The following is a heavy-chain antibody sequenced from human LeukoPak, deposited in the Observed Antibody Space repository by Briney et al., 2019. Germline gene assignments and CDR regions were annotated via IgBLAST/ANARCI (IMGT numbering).Heavy chain of an antibody. D-gene: IGHD1-26*01. V-gene: IGHV1-18*01. CDR3: ARASGSYLEDY. J-gene: IGHJ4*02. CDR1: GYTFTSYG. CDR2: ISAYNGNT. Sequence: EASVKVSCKAAGYTFTSYGISWVRQAPGQGLEWMGWISAYNGNTNYAQKPQGRVTMTTDTSTSTAYMELRSLRSDDTAVYYCARASGSYLEDYWGQGTLVTVSS.